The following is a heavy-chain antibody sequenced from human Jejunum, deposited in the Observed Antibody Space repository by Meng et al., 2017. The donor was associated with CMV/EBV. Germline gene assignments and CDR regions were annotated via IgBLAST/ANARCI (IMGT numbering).Heavy chain of an antibody. J-gene: IGHJ3*01. CDR1: A. V-gene: IGHV3-23*03. Sequence: AMSWVRQAPGSGLEWVAVLYCGGGSLYYEDSVKGRFTISTGDSRNTLHLQMNSLRPEDTAIYYCANSVRSMDQLLIPPAFDAWGQGTMVTVSS. CDR2: LYCGGGSL. CDR3: ANSVRSMDQLLIPPAFDA. D-gene: IGHD5/OR15-5a*01.